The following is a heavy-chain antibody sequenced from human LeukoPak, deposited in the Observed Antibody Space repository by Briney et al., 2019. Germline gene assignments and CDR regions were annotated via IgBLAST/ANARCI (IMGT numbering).Heavy chain of an antibody. CDR1: GGTFTSYA. J-gene: IGHJ5*02. D-gene: IGHD1-26*01. CDR2: VIPISGTT. Sequence: SVKVSCKTSGGTFTSYAITWVQQAPGQGLEWMGRVIPISGTTNYAQKFQGRVTFTADESTSTAYMELSSLRSEDTALYYCARKLRLGGNWFDPWGQGTLVTVSS. CDR3: ARKLRLGGNWFDP. V-gene: IGHV1-69*13.